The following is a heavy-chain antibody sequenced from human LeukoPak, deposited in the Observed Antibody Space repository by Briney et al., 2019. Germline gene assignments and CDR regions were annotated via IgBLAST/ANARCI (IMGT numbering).Heavy chain of an antibody. J-gene: IGHJ6*02. CDR3: AKDREIVVDRTHPRFAMHV. V-gene: IGHV3-23*01. D-gene: IGHD3-22*01. CDR1: GFTFSNYA. Sequence: GGSLRLSCAASGFTFSNYAMNWVRQAPGKGLEWVATITGVSGTTYYTDSVKGRFTMSRDNPGNTLFLRMNSVRAADAAVYFCAKDREIVVDRTHPRFAMHVWGQGTTVTVSS. CDR2: ITGVSGTT.